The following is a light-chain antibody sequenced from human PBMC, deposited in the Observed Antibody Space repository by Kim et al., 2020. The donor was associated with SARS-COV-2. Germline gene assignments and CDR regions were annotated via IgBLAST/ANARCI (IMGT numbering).Light chain of an antibody. V-gene: IGLV2-11*01. Sequence: GQTVTISCTGTSSDVGNYNDVSWYQQHPGKAPKLIIYDVSKRPSGVPDRFSGSKSGNTASLIISGLQAEDEADYYCCSYAGIYTYVFGTGTKVTVL. CDR2: DVS. CDR1: SSDVGNYND. CDR3: CSYAGIYTYV. J-gene: IGLJ1*01.